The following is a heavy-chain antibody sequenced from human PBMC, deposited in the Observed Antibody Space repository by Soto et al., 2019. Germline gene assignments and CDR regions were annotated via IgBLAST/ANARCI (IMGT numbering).Heavy chain of an antibody. Sequence: PSEPLSLTCTVSGGSISSGDYYWSWIRQPPGKGLEWIGHVYYSGSTYYNPSLKSRLTISVDTSKNQFSLKLSSVTAADTAVYYFARLVLYCSSSSCPNHHYYATEGWGQGTTLTV. CDR2: VYYSGST. V-gene: IGHV4-30-4*01. CDR3: ARLVLYCSSSSCPNHHYYATEG. J-gene: IGHJ6*02. CDR1: GGSISSGDYY. D-gene: IGHD2-2*01.